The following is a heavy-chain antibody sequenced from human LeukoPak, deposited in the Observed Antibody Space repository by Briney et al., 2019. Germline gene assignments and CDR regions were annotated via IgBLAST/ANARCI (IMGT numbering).Heavy chain of an antibody. D-gene: IGHD5-12*01. Sequence: GGSLGLSCAASGFTFSSYSMNWVRQAPGKGLEWVSSISSSSSYIYYADSVKGRFTISRDNAKNSLYLQMNSLRAEDTAVYYCARDLVATTFDYWGQGTLVTVSS. CDR3: ARDLVATTFDY. J-gene: IGHJ4*02. V-gene: IGHV3-21*01. CDR2: ISSSSSYI. CDR1: GFTFSSYS.